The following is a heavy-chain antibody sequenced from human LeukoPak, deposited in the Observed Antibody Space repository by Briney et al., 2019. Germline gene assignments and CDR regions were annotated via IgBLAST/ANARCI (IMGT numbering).Heavy chain of an antibody. CDR2: IKQDGSEK. CDR1: GFTFSSYW. V-gene: IGHV3-7*01. CDR3: ARDMVRGVIIGMDV. J-gene: IGHJ6*02. D-gene: IGHD3-10*01. Sequence: GGSLRLSCAASGFTFSSYWMSWVRQAPGKGLEWVANIKQDGSEKYYVDPVKGRFTISRDNAKNSLYLQMNSLRAEDTAVYYCARDMVRGVIIGMDVWGQGTTVTVSS.